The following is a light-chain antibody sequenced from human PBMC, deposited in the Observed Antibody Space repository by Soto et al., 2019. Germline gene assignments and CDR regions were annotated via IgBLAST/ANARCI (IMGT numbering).Light chain of an antibody. CDR3: QQFDNLIT. V-gene: IGKV3D-20*01. CDR2: DAS. Sequence: EIVLTQSPATLSLSPGERATLSCGASQSINNNYLAWYQQKPGLAPRLLIYDASTRAAGIPDRFSGSGSGTDFTLTISRLEPEGFAVYYCQQFDNLITFGGGTKVEIK. J-gene: IGKJ4*01. CDR1: QSINNNY.